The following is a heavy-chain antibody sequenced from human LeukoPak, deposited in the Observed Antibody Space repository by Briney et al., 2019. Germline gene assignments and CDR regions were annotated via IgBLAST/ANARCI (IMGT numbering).Heavy chain of an antibody. CDR3: ARDRSAWRFYYFDY. Sequence: ASVKVSCKTSGYTFRSRALHRVRLAPGPRLEWMGWINTGNGNTKYSQKFQDRVTITRDPSASTADMELSSLRSEDTAVYYCARDRSAWRFYYFDYWGQGTLVTVSS. CDR1: GYTFRSRA. V-gene: IGHV1-3*04. CDR2: INTGNGNT. J-gene: IGHJ4*02. D-gene: IGHD3-3*01.